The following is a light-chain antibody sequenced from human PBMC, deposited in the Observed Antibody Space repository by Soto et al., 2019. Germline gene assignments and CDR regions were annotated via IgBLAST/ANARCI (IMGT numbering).Light chain of an antibody. CDR1: SSDIGGYNY. Sequence: QSVLTQPASVSGSPGQSITISCTGTSSDIGGYNYVSWYQHHPGKAPKLMIYEVTNRPSGVSNRFSGSKSGNTASLTISGLQAEDEADYYCISHSTTIAYVVLGGGTKLTV. CDR2: EVT. J-gene: IGLJ2*01. CDR3: ISHSTTIAYVV. V-gene: IGLV2-14*01.